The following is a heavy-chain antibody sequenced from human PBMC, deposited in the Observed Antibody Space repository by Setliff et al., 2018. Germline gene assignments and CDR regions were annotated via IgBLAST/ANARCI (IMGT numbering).Heavy chain of an antibody. CDR3: AKTPPTDWYFDL. CDR1: GFTFSTYS. J-gene: IGHJ2*01. D-gene: IGHD2-15*01. CDR2: IWYDGSNK. Sequence: GGSLRLSCAASGFTFSTYSMSWVRQAPDKGLEWVAAIWYDGSNKFYADSVKGRFTISRDTSKNTLDLEMSSLRVEDTAVYYCAKTPPTDWYFDLWGRGTLVTVSS. V-gene: IGHV3-30*04.